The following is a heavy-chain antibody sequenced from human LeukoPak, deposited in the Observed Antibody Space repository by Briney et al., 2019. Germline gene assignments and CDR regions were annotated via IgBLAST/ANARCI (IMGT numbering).Heavy chain of an antibody. J-gene: IGHJ4*02. V-gene: IGHV3-23*01. CDR3: AAGPYGGNTPFDY. CDR2: LSPSGASI. CDR1: GFTFSSYA. D-gene: IGHD4-23*01. Sequence: GGFLRLSCAASGFTFSSYAMSWVRQAPGRGLDGVCSLSPSGASIYYADSVKGRFTISRDNSKNTLYLQMNNLRAEDTALYCCAAGPYGGNTPFDYWGPGTLVTISS.